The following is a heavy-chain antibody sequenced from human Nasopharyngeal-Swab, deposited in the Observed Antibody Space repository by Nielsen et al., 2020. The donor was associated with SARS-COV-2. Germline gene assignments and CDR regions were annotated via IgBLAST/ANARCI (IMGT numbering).Heavy chain of an antibody. CDR1: GGSISSYY. CDR3: ATQRLDYYYDSSGYYSNWFDP. CDR2: FYYSGIT. D-gene: IGHD3-22*01. J-gene: IGHJ5*02. Sequence: SETLSLTCTVSGGSISSYYWSWIRQSPGKGLEWIGYFYYSGITNYNPSLKSRVTISVDTSKNQFSLKLSSVTAADTAVYYCATQRLDYYYDSSGYYSNWFDPWGQGTLVTVSS. V-gene: IGHV4-59*08.